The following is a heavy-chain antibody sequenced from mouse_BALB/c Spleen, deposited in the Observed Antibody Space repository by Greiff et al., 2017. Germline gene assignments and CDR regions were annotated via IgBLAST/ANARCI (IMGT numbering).Heavy chain of an antibody. CDR1: GYAFTNYW. J-gene: IGHJ2*01. CDR2: IYPGSGNT. Sequence: VQRVESGAELVRPGTSVKISCKASGYAFTNYWLGWVKQRPGHGLEWIGDIYPGSGNTYYNEKFKGKATLTADKSSSTAYMQLSSLTSEDSAVYFCHYYGSSYYFDYWGQGTTLTVSS. CDR3: HYYGSSYYFDY. V-gene: IGHV1-63*01. D-gene: IGHD1-1*01.